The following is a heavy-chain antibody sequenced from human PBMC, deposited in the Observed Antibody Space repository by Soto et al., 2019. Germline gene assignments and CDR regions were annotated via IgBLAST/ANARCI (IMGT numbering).Heavy chain of an antibody. CDR3: AREYSGYDLDY. CDR2: IKQDGSEK. J-gene: IGHJ4*02. D-gene: IGHD5-12*01. Sequence: PGVSLRVSCVASGCIFSNYAMNWVRQAPGKGLEWVANIKQDGSEKYYVDSVEGRFTISRDNAKNSLYLQMNSLRAEDTAVYYCAREYSGYDLDYWGPGTVVTVSS. V-gene: IGHV3-7*01. CDR1: GCIFSNYA.